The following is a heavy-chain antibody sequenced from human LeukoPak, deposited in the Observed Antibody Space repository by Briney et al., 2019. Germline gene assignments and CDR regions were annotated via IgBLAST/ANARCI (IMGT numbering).Heavy chain of an antibody. CDR3: ARDFGELPLNYYYYYMDV. J-gene: IGHJ6*03. CDR2: ISAYNGNT. Sequence: ASVKVSCKASGYTFTGYFMHWVRQAPGLGLEWMGWISAYNGNTNYAQKLQGRVTMTTDTSTSTAYMELRSLRSDDTAVYYCARDFGELPLNYYYYYMDVWGKGTTVTVSS. CDR1: GYTFTGYF. V-gene: IGHV1-18*04. D-gene: IGHD1-7*01.